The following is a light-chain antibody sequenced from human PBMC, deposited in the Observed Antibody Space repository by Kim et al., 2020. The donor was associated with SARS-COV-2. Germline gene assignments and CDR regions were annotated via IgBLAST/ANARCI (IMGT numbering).Light chain of an antibody. J-gene: IGLJ3*02. V-gene: IGLV3-25*03. Sequence: PGQTARITCSGDALPKQYAYWFRRKPGQAPVVVISEDTERTTGIPERFSGSTSGTTVTLANSGVQEEDEADYYCQSADSSDTFWVFGGGTKLTVL. CDR3: QSADSSDTFWV. CDR2: EDT. CDR1: ALPKQY.